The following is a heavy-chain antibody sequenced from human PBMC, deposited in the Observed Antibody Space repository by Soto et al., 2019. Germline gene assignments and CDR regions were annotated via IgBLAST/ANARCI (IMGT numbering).Heavy chain of an antibody. CDR2: INPSGGST. Sequence: ASVKVSCKASGYTFTSYYMHWVRQAPGQGLEWMGIINPSGGSTSYAQKFQGRVTMTRDTSTSTVYMELSSLRSEDTAVYYWARLDIVVVPATRWYGMDVWDQRTTGTVSS. CDR3: ARLDIVVVPATRWYGMDV. CDR1: GYTFTSYY. V-gene: IGHV1-46*01. D-gene: IGHD2-2*03. J-gene: IGHJ6*02.